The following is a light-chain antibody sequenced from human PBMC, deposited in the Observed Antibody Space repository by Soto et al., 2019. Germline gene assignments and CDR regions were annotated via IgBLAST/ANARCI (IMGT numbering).Light chain of an antibody. CDR3: QQYDNWTMYT. Sequence: DIQMTQSPSSLSASVGDRVTITCQASQDISNYLNWYQQKPGKAPKLLIYDASNLETGVPSRFSGSGSGTDFTFTISSLQPEDFAVYYCQQYDNWTMYTFGQGTKLEI. V-gene: IGKV1-33*01. J-gene: IGKJ2*01. CDR2: DAS. CDR1: QDISNY.